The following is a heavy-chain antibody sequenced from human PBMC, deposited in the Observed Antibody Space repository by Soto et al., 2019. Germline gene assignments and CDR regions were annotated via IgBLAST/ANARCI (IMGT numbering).Heavy chain of an antibody. Sequence: QVQLQESGPGLVKPSQTLSLTCTVSGASISTGDHYWSWIRQSPGTGLEWIGYIYYRGSTDYNPSLKRRVTISVDMSTNQFSLQVNSVTAADTAVYYLARGGHWTSFDPWGQGTLVTVSS. J-gene: IGHJ5*02. CDR3: ARGGHWTSFDP. CDR2: IYYRGST. V-gene: IGHV4-30-4*01. D-gene: IGHD1-1*01. CDR1: GASISTGDHY.